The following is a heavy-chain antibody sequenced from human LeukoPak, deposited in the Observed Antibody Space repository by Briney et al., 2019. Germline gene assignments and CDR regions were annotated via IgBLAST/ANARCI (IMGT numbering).Heavy chain of an antibody. CDR1: GYTFTSYY. CDR3: ARDLHYDSSGYPPGNP. Sequence: GASVKVSCKASGYTFTSYYMHWVRQAPGQGLEWMGIINPSGGSTSYAQKFQGRATMTRDTSTSTVYMELSSLRSEDTAVYYCARDLHYDSSGYPPGNPWGQGTLVTVSS. J-gene: IGHJ5*02. CDR2: INPSGGST. V-gene: IGHV1-46*01. D-gene: IGHD3-22*01.